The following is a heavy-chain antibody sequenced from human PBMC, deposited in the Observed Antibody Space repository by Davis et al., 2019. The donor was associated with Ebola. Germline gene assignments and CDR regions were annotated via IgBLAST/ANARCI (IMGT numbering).Heavy chain of an antibody. V-gene: IGHV1-46*01. J-gene: IGHJ4*02. CDR2: INPSGGST. Sequence: AASVKVSCKASGYTFTSYYMHWVRQAPGQGLEWMGIINPSGGSTSYAQKFQGRVTMTRDTSTSTVYMELSSLRSEDTAVYYCARANYDSSVGVYYFDYWGQGTLVTVSS. CDR3: ARANYDSSVGVYYFDY. D-gene: IGHD3-22*01. CDR1: GYTFTSYY.